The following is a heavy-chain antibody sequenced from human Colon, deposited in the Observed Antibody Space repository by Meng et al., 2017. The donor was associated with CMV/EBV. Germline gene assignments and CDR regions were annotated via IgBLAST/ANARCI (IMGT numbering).Heavy chain of an antibody. D-gene: IGHD2-21*01. Sequence: SCTASGFDFSKYGMNWVRQSPGKGLEWLATIDSSSSYIYDADSVRGRFTISRDNAKNSLYLQMNSLRPDDTAVYYCATILLSGVSSGYWGQGTLVTVSS. V-gene: IGHV3-21*01. J-gene: IGHJ4*02. CDR1: GFDFSKYG. CDR2: IDSSSSYI. CDR3: ATILLSGVSSGY.